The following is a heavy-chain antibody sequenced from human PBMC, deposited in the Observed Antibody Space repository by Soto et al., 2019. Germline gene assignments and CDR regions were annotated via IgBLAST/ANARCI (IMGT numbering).Heavy chain of an antibody. J-gene: IGHJ6*03. CDR3: ARLLRSYYYMDV. CDR1: GGSISSSSYY. CDR2: IYYSGST. Sequence: SETLSLTCTVSGGSISSSSYYWGWIRQPPGKGLEWIGRIYYSGSTYYNRSLKSRVTISVDTSKNQFSLKLSSVTAADTAVYYCARLLRSYYYMDVWGKGTTVTVSS. V-gene: IGHV4-39*01.